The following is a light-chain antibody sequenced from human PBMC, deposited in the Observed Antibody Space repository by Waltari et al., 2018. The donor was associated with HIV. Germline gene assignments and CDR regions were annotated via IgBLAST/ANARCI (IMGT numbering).Light chain of an antibody. J-gene: IGKJ5*01. CDR1: QDISNF. Sequence: DIQMTQSPSSLSASVGDRVTITCQASQDISNFLNWFQHKPGKAPKLLIYDASSLETGVPSRFSGRASGTYVTLTISSLQPEDIATYFCQQYDHLPITFGQGTRLEIK. V-gene: IGKV1-33*01. CDR2: DAS. CDR3: QQYDHLPIT.